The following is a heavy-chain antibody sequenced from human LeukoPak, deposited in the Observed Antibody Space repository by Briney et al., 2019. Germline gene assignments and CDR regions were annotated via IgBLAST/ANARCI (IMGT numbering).Heavy chain of an antibody. CDR2: INPRGRT. Sequence: GGSLRLSCALSDFAVDSNYMNWVRQVPGKGLEWISIINPRGRTYHIDSVRGRFTISRDISRNTLYLQMNGLRVEDTAIYYCARRQGFDLWGRGTMVIVSS. V-gene: IGHV3-53*01. CDR1: DFAVDSNY. J-gene: IGHJ3*01. CDR3: ARRQGFDL.